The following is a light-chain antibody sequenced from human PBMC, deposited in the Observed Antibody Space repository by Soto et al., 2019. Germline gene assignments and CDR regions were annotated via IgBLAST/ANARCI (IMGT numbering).Light chain of an antibody. Sequence: DIQMTQSPSSLSASVGDRVTITCRASQSISSYLNWYQQKPGKAPKLLIYAASSLQSGVPSRFSGSGSGTDFTLTISSLQPADFATYYCQQTFKTPHTFGQGTKVDI. J-gene: IGKJ2*01. CDR1: QSISSY. CDR3: QQTFKTPHT. V-gene: IGKV1-39*01. CDR2: AAS.